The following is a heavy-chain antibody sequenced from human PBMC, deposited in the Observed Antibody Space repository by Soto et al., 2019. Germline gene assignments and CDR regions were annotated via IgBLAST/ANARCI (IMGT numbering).Heavy chain of an antibody. Sequence: QVHLVQSGAEVKKPGASVKVSCKGSGYAFTTYGITWVRQAPGQGLEWMGWISAHNGNTNYAQKLQGRVTVTTDTSTSTAYMELRTLRSDDTAVYYCARGRYGDYWGQGALVTVSS. V-gene: IGHV1-18*01. CDR3: ARGRYGDY. CDR2: ISAHNGNT. D-gene: IGHD1-1*01. J-gene: IGHJ4*02. CDR1: GYAFTTYG.